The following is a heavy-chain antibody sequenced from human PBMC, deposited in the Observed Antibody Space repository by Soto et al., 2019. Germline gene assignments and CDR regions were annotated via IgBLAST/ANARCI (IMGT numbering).Heavy chain of an antibody. CDR3: ARSQGSSTSLEIYYYYYYGMDV. J-gene: IGHJ6*02. CDR1: GGTFSSYA. V-gene: IGHV1-69*01. D-gene: IGHD2-2*01. CDR2: IIPISDTT. Sequence: QVQLVQSGAEVKKPGSSVKVSCKASGGTFSSYAISWVRQAPGQGLEWMGGIIPISDTTNYAQKFQGRDTITADESTSTAYMGLSSLRSEATAVYYCARSQGSSTSLEIYYYYYYGMDVWGQGTTVTVSS.